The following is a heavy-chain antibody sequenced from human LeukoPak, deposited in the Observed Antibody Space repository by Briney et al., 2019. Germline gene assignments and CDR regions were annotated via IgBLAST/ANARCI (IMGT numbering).Heavy chain of an antibody. CDR3: AKSPEGVRNY. CDR2: ISGSGGST. V-gene: IGHV3-23*01. Sequence: GGPLRLSCVASGFTFSSYVMSWVRQAPGKGLEWVSAISGSGGSTYYADSVKGRFTISRDNSKNTLYMQMNSLRAEDTAVYYCAKSPEGVRNYWGQGTLVTVSS. D-gene: IGHD2-2*01. J-gene: IGHJ4*02. CDR1: GFTFSSYV.